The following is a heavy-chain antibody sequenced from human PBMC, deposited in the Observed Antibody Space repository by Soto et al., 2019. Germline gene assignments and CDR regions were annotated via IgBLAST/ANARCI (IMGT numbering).Heavy chain of an antibody. V-gene: IGHV3-48*01. CDR3: ASDQMTTVTRKDY. CDR1: GFTFSSYS. D-gene: IGHD4-17*01. CDR2: ISSSSSTI. Sequence: GGSLRLSCAASGFTFSSYSMNWVRQAPGKGLEWVSYISSSSSTIYYADSVKGRFTISRDNAKNSLYLQMNSLRAEDTAVYYCASDQMTTVTRKDYWGQGTLVTVSS. J-gene: IGHJ4*02.